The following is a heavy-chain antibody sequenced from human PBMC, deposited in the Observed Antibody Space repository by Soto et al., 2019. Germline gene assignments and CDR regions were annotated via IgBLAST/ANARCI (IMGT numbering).Heavy chain of an antibody. Sequence: ASVKVSCKASGYTFTSYYISWVRQAPGQGLEWMGWISAYNGNTNYAQKLQGRVTMTTDTSTSTAYMELRSLRSDDTAVYYCARVVRGPPNYYYYGVDVWGQGTTVTVSS. J-gene: IGHJ6*02. CDR2: ISAYNGNT. D-gene: IGHD3-16*01. CDR1: GYTFTSYY. CDR3: ARVVRGPPNYYYYGVDV. V-gene: IGHV1-18*01.